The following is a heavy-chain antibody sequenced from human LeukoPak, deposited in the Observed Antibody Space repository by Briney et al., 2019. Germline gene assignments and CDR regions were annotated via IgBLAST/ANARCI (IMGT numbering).Heavy chain of an antibody. V-gene: IGHV3-23*01. J-gene: IGHJ6*03. CDR3: AKDGGGYYPYYYYYMDV. Sequence: GGSLRLSCAASGFTSSSYAMSWVRQAPGKGLEWVSAISGSGGSTYYADSVKGRFTISRDNSKNTLYLQMNSLRAEDTAVYYCAKDGGGYYPYYYYYMDVWGKGTTVTVSS. CDR2: ISGSGGST. D-gene: IGHD3-22*01. CDR1: GFTSSSYA.